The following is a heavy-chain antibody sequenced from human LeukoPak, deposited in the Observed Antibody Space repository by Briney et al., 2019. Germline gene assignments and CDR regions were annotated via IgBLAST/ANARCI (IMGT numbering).Heavy chain of an antibody. J-gene: IGHJ6*03. D-gene: IGHD3-3*01. CDR2: INPNSGGT. V-gene: IGHV1-2*02. CDR3: ARAVSSRFPGAVLDYYYMDV. Sequence: ASVKVSCKASGYTFTGYYMHWVRQAPGQGLEWMGWINPNSGGTNYAQKFQGRVTMTRDTSISTAYMELSRLRSDDTAVYYCARAVSSRFPGAVLDYYYMDVWGKGTTVTVSS. CDR1: GYTFTGYY.